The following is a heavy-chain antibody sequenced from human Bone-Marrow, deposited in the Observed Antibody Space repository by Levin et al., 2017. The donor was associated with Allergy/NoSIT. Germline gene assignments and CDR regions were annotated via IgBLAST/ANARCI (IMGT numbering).Heavy chain of an antibody. CDR3: ARGGASSKQFDY. Sequence: GSLRLSCTVSGASISSYYWSWIRQPPGEGLEWIGYIYYSGSTNYNPSLKSRVTISVDTSKNQFSLNLNSAAAADTAVYYCARGGASSKQFDYWGQGTLVTVSS. V-gene: IGHV4-59*01. D-gene: IGHD4-11*01. CDR1: GASISSYY. J-gene: IGHJ4*02. CDR2: IYYSGST.